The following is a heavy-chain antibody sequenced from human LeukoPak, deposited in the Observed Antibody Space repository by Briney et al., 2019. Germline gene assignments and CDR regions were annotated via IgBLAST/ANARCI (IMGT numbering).Heavy chain of an antibody. CDR3: ARVVRETAMVRYYFDY. D-gene: IGHD5-18*01. Sequence: SETLSLTCSVSGGSVTTDIYYWGWIRQPPGKGLEWIGNIYHSGTTYSNPSLRSRVTISVDTSKNQFSLKLSSVTAADTAVYYCARVVRETAMVRYYFDYWGQGTLVTVSS. J-gene: IGHJ4*02. CDR2: IYHSGTT. CDR1: GGSVTTDIYY. V-gene: IGHV4-39*07.